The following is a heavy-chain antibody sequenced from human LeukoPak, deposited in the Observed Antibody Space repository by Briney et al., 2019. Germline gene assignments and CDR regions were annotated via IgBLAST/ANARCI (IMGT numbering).Heavy chain of an antibody. V-gene: IGHV3-21*01. CDR3: ARLLVGAAGDY. D-gene: IGHD6-13*01. J-gene: IGHJ4*02. CDR2: ISSSSSYI. CDR1: GFTFSSYS. Sequence: GGSLRLSCAASGFTFSSYSMNWVRQAPGKGLEWVSSISSSSSYIYYADSVKGRFTISRDNAKNSLYLQMYSLRAEDTAVYYCARLLVGAAGDYWGQGTLVTVSS.